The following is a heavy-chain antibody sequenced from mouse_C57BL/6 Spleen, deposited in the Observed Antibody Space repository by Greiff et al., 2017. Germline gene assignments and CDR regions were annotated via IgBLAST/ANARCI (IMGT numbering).Heavy chain of an antibody. J-gene: IGHJ4*01. V-gene: IGHV5-17*01. Sequence: DVMLVESGGGLVKPGGSLKLSCAASGFTFSDYGMHWVRQAPEKGLEWVAYISSGSSTIYYADTVKGRFTISRDNAKNTLFLQMTSLRSEDTAMYYCAGLGYYAMDYWGQGTSVTVSS. D-gene: IGHD4-1*01. CDR1: GFTFSDYG. CDR2: ISSGSSTI. CDR3: AGLGYYAMDY.